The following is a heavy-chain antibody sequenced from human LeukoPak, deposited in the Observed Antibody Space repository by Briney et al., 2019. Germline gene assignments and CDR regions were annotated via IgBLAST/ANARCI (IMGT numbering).Heavy chain of an antibody. CDR3: ARDSTVATYYGVDV. V-gene: IGHV3-7*01. D-gene: IGHD6-19*01. CDR1: GFTFSSHW. J-gene: IGHJ6*02. CDR2: IQDDGTEK. Sequence: PGGSLRLSCAASGFTFSSHWMSWVRQAPGKGLEWVANIQDDGTEKNYIDSVQGRFTISRDNAKTSLYLQMNSLRAEDTAVYYCARDSTVATYYGVDVWGQGTTVTVSS.